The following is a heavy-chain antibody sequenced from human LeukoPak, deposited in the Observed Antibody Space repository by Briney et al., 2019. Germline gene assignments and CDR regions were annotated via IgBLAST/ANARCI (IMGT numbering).Heavy chain of an antibody. CDR1: GGSFSGYY. D-gene: IGHD3-22*01. V-gene: IGHV4-34*01. CDR3: ARRFSYYYDRRSYAFDI. Sequence: SETLSVTCAVYGGSFSGYYWSWIRQPPGKGLEWIGEINHSGSTNYNPSLKSRVTISVDTSKNQFSLKLSSVTAADTAVYYCARRFSYYYDRRSYAFDIWGQGTMVTVSS. J-gene: IGHJ3*02. CDR2: INHSGST.